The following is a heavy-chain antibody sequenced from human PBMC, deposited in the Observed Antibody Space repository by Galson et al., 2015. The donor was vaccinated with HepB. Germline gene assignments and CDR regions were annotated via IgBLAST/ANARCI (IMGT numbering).Heavy chain of an antibody. J-gene: IGHJ3*02. D-gene: IGHD6-13*01. Sequence: SVKVSCKASGGTFSSYTISWVRQAPGQGLEWMGRIIPILGIANYAQKFQGRVTITADKSTSTAYMELSSLRSEDTAVYYCARDPPLYPGIAAAGPTPRHYAFDIWGQGTMVTVSS. CDR3: ARDPPLYPGIAAAGPTPRHYAFDI. V-gene: IGHV1-69*04. CDR2: IIPILGIA. CDR1: GGTFSSYT.